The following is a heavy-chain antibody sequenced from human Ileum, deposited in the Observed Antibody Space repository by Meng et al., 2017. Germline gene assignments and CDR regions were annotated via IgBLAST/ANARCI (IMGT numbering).Heavy chain of an antibody. D-gene: IGHD1-14*01. CDR1: GGSISSYY. J-gene: IGHJ6*02. V-gene: IGHV4-59*01. CDR3: ARDRSYHGPYGMDV. Sequence: VLLPEPGPGLVKPSQTLSLTCTVSGGSISSYYWSWIRQPPGKGLEWIGYISYSGSTNYNPSLKSRVTISVDTSKNQFSLKLSSVTAADTAVYYCARDRSYHGPYGMDVWGQGTTVTVSS. CDR2: ISYSGST.